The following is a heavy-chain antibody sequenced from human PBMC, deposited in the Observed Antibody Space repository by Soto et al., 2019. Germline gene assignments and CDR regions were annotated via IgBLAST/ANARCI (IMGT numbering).Heavy chain of an antibody. V-gene: IGHV4-34*01. CDR2: INHSGST. CDR3: ARGRHCSSTSCYMRYYYYGMDV. D-gene: IGHD2-2*02. J-gene: IGHJ6*02. Sequence: SSETLSLTCAVYGGSFSGYYWSWIRQPPGKGLEWIGEINHSGSTNYNPSLKSRVTISVDTSKNQFSLKLSSVTAADTAVYYCARGRHCSSTSCYMRYYYYGMDVWGQGTTVTVSS. CDR1: GGSFSGYY.